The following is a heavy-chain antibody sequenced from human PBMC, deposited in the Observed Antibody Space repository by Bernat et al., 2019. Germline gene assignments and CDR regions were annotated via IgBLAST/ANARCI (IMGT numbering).Heavy chain of an antibody. Sequence: QLQLQESGPGLVKPSETLSLTCTVSGGSISSSSYYWGWIRQPPGKGLEWIGSIYYSGSTYYNPSLKSRVTISVNTSKNQYSLKLSSVTAADTAVYYCARVGYSGYDSDYWGQGTLVTVSS. CDR3: ARVGYSGYDSDY. D-gene: IGHD5-12*01. V-gene: IGHV4-39*01. J-gene: IGHJ4*02. CDR2: IYYSGST. CDR1: GGSISSSSYY.